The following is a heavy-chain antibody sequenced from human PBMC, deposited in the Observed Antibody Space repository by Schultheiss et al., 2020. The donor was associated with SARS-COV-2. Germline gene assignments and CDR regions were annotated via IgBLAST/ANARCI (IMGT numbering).Heavy chain of an antibody. Sequence: GSLRLSCAASGFTFSSYAMHWVRQAPGKGLEWVAVISYDGSNKYYADSVKGRFTISRDNSKNTLYLQMNSLRAEDTAVYYCARAATLYSSGWYNHWGQGTLVTVLL. V-gene: IGHV3-30*04. CDR2: ISYDGSNK. J-gene: IGHJ4*02. D-gene: IGHD6-19*01. CDR3: ARAATLYSSGWYNH. CDR1: GFTFSSYA.